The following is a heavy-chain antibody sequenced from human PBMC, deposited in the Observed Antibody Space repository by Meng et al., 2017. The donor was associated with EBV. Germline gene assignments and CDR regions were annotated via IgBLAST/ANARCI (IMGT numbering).Heavy chain of an antibody. Sequence: QVQLVQSGAELKKPGASVKVSFNASGYTFTSYGISWVRQAPGQGLEWMGWISAYNGNTNYAQKLQGRVTMTTDTSTSTAYMELRSLRSDDTAVYYCARIVLDSYGSNGWFDPWGQGPLVTVAS. V-gene: IGHV1-18*01. J-gene: IGHJ5*02. CDR2: ISAYNGNT. D-gene: IGHD5-18*01. CDR3: ARIVLDSYGSNGWFDP. CDR1: GYTFTSYG.